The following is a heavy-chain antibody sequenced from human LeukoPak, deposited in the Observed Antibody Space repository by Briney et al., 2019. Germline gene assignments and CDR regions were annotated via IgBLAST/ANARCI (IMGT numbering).Heavy chain of an antibody. CDR2: IWYDGSNK. CDR3: AKDLWRLAVAGTACDY. V-gene: IGHV3-33*06. Sequence: GGSLRLSCAASGFTFSSYGMHWVRQAPGKGLEWVAVIWYDGSNKYYADSVKGRFTISRDNSKNTLYLQMNSLRAEDTAVYYCAKDLWRLAVAGTACDYWGQGTLVTVSS. J-gene: IGHJ4*02. CDR1: GFTFSSYG. D-gene: IGHD6-19*01.